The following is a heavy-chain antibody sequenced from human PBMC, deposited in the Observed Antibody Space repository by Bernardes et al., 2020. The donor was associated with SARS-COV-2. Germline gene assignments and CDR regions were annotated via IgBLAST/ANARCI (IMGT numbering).Heavy chain of an antibody. CDR1: GFTFNSHW. CDR3: ARLPAITGRYYFDY. CDR2: INQDGGEK. D-gene: IGHD2-2*01. V-gene: IGHV3-7*03. Sequence: GGSLRLSCAASGFTFNSHWMSWVRQAREAPGNGLEWVANINQDGGEKYYVDSVQGRFTISRDNAKNSLFLQMNSLRAEDTAVYYCARLPAITGRYYFDYWGRGTLVTVSS. J-gene: IGHJ4*02.